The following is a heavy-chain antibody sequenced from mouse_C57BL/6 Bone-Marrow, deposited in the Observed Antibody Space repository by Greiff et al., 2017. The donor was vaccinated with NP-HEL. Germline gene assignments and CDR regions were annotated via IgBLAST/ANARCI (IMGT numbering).Heavy chain of an antibody. J-gene: IGHJ3*01. V-gene: IGHV5-4*01. CDR2: ISYGGSYN. D-gene: IGHD2-3*01. Sequence: EVQVVESGGGLVKPGGSLKLSCAASGFTFSSYAMSWVRQTPEKRLEWVATISYGGSYNYYTDNVKGRFTISRDNAKNHLYLQMIHLKSEDTAMYYCARSYDGYYGGFAYWGQGTLVTVSA. CDR3: ARSYDGYYGGFAY. CDR1: GFTFSSYA.